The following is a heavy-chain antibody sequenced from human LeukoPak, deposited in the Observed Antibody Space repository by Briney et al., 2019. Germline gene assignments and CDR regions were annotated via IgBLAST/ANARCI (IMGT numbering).Heavy chain of an antibody. J-gene: IGHJ5*02. CDR3: ARSAAVAGSSGWFDP. D-gene: IGHD6-19*01. Sequence: SETLSLTCTVSGGSISSYYWYSIRQPPGKGLESVGYIFYSGRTNYNPSLKSRVTISVDTSKNQFSLKLNSVTAADTAVYFCARSAAVAGSSGWFDPWGQGTLVTVSS. CDR1: GGSISSYY. CDR2: IFYSGRT. V-gene: IGHV4-59*01.